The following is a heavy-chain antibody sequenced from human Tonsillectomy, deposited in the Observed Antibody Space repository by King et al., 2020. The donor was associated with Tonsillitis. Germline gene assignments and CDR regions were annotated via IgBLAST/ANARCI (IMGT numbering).Heavy chain of an antibody. CDR2: VWYDGTNK. V-gene: IGHV3-33*08. CDR3: ARAGQQLGTVAY. Sequence: VQLVESGGGVVQPGRSLRLSCAASGFTLSRYGMHWVRQAPGKGLEWVAVVWYDGTNKYYADSVKGRFTISRDNSKNTLYLQMDSLRAEDPAVYYCARAGQQLGTVAYWGQGTLVTVSS. J-gene: IGHJ4*02. D-gene: IGHD6-13*01. CDR1: GFTLSRYG.